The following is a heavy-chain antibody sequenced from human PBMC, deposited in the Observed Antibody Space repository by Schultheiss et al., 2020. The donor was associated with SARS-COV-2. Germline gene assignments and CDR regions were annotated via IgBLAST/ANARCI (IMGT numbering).Heavy chain of an antibody. J-gene: IGHJ6*02. V-gene: IGHV4-31*03. CDR1: GGSISSGGYY. CDR2: IYYSGST. CDR3: ARSPGYCSSTSCYGYYYGMDV. D-gene: IGHD2-2*01. Sequence: SQTLSLTCTVSGGSISSGGYYWSWIRQHPGKGLEWIGYIYYSGSTYYNPSLKSRVTISVDTSKNQFSLKLSSVTAADTAVYYCARSPGYCSSTSCYGYYYGMDVWGQGTTVTVSS.